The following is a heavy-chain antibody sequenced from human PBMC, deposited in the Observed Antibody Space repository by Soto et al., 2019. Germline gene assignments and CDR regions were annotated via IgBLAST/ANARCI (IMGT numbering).Heavy chain of an antibody. V-gene: IGHV1-18*01. J-gene: IGHJ4*02. Sequence: QVQLVQSGPDVKKPGASVKVSCKASGYTFINYDISWVRQAPGQGLEWMGWISANSGNTKFAQKFQGRVTMTTDTSTSTAYMELRSLTSGDTAVYFCARDATSIAARPPDYWGQGTLVTVSS. D-gene: IGHD6-6*01. CDR3: ARDATSIAARPPDY. CDR2: ISANSGNT. CDR1: GYTFINYD.